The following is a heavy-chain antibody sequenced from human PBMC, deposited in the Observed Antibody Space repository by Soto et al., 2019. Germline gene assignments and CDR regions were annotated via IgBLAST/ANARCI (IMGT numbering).Heavy chain of an antibody. J-gene: IGHJ5*02. CDR1: GYTFTSYA. V-gene: IGHV1-3*01. Sequence: GPPVKVSCKASGYTFTSYAMHWVRQAPGQRLEWMGWINAGNGNTKYSQKFQGRVTITRDTSASTAYMELSSLRSEDTAVYYCARDPGYCTNGVCFNWFDPWGQGTLVTVSS. CDR2: INAGNGNT. D-gene: IGHD2-8*01. CDR3: ARDPGYCTNGVCFNWFDP.